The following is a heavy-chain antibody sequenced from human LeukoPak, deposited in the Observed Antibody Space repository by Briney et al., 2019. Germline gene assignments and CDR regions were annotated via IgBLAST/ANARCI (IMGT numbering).Heavy chain of an antibody. CDR1: GFTFSSYA. D-gene: IGHD2-21*02. J-gene: IGHJ4*02. CDR2: ISGSARST. V-gene: IGHV3-23*01. CDR3: AKVTCGGDCSVDY. Sequence: GSLRLSCTASGFTFSSYAMSWVRQAPGKGLGWVSTISGSARSTYYADSVKGRFTISRDNSKNTLYLQMNSLRGEDTAVYYCAKVTCGGDCSVDYWGQGTLVTVSS.